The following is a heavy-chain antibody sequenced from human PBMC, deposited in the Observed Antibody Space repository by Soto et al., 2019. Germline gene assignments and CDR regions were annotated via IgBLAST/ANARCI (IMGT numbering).Heavy chain of an antibody. CDR2: INHSGST. J-gene: IGHJ5*02. Sequence: QVQLQQWGAGLLKPSETLSLTCAVYSGSFSGYYWSWIRQPPGKGLEWIGEINHSGSTNYNPSLNSRVTISVHTSKNQFSLKLSAVTAADTAVYYCVRGNWFDPWGQGTLVTVSS. V-gene: IGHV4-34*02. CDR1: SGSFSGYY. CDR3: VRGNWFDP.